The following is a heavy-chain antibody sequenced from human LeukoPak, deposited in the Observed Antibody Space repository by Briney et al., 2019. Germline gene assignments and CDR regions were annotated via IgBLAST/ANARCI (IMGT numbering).Heavy chain of an antibody. CDR2: ISGSGGST. CDR1: GFTFSSYA. CDR3: AKEGDSSAWYELEF. D-gene: IGHD6-19*01. V-gene: IGHV3-23*01. Sequence: GGSLRLSCAASGFTFSSYAMSWVRQAPGKGLEWVSGISGSGGSTYYADSVKGRFTISRDNSKNTLYLQMNSLRADDTAVYYCAKEGDSSAWYELEFWGQGILVTVSS. J-gene: IGHJ4*02.